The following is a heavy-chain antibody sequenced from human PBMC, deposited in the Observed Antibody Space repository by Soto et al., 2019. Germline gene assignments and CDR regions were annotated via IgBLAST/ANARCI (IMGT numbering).Heavy chain of an antibody. CDR2: ISAHNGNT. V-gene: IGHV1-18*01. Sequence: QVHLVQSGAEVKKPGASVKVSCKGSGYTFTSYGITWVRQAPGQGLEWMGWISAHNGNTNYAQKLQGRVTVTRDTASSRAYMELRIRRSGATTVYYGARGRYGDYWGQGALVTVSS. CDR1: GYTFTSYG. D-gene: IGHD1-1*01. J-gene: IGHJ4*02. CDR3: ARGRYGDY.